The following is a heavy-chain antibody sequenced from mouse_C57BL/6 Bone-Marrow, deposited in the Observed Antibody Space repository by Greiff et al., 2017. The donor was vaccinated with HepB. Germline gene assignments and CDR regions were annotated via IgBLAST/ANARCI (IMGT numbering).Heavy chain of an antibody. Sequence: DVKLVESGAELVKPGASVKLSCTASGFNIKDYYMHWVKQRTEQGLEWIGRIDPEDGETKYAPKFQGKATITADTSSNTAYLQLSSLTSEDTAVYYCAIGWLLRGGLDYWGQGTTLTVSS. J-gene: IGHJ2*01. CDR1: GFNIKDYY. D-gene: IGHD2-3*01. CDR3: AIGWLLRGGLDY. CDR2: IDPEDGET. V-gene: IGHV14-2*01.